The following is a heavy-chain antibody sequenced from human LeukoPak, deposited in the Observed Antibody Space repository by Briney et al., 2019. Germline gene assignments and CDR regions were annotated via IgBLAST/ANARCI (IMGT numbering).Heavy chain of an antibody. V-gene: IGHV4-34*01. J-gene: IGHJ4*02. D-gene: IGHD2-2*01. CDR1: GGSISSGGYS. Sequence: SETLSLTCAVSGGSISSGGYSWSWIRQPPGKGLEWIGEINHSGSTNYNPSLKSRVTISVDTSKNQFSLKLSSVTAADTAVYYCARGIGDIVVVPAAIEFDYWGQGTLVTASS. CDR3: ARGIGDIVVVPAAIEFDY. CDR2: INHSGST.